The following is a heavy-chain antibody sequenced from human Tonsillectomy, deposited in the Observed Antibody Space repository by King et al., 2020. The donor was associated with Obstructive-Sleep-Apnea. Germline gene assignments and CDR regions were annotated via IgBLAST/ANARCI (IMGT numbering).Heavy chain of an antibody. CDR3: AGGPLSLEGVTNWFDP. V-gene: IGHV4-31*03. CDR1: GGSISSGGYY. Sequence: VQLQESGPGLVKPSQTLSLTCTVSGGSISSGGYYWSWIRQHPGKGLEWIGYIYYSGSTYYNPSLKSRVTISVDTSKNQFSLKLSSVTAADTAVYYCAGGPLSLEGVTNWFDPWGQGTLVTVSS. D-gene: IGHD4-11*01. CDR2: IYYSGST. J-gene: IGHJ5*02.